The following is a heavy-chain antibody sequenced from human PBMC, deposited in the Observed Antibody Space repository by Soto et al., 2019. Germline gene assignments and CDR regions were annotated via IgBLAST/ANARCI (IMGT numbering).Heavy chain of an antibody. V-gene: IGHV4-59*01. CDR1: GGSISSYY. CDR2: IYYSGST. CDR3: ARGRVQIWGDAFDI. D-gene: IGHD5-18*01. J-gene: IGHJ3*02. Sequence: SETLSLTCTVSGGSISSYYWSWIRQPPGKGLEWIGYIYYSGSTNYNPSLKSRVTISVDTSKNQFSLKLSSVTAADTAVYYCARGRVQIWGDAFDIWGQGTMVTVS.